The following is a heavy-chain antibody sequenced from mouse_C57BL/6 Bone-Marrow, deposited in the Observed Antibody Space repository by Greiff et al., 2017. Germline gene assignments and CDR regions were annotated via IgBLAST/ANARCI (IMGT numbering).Heavy chain of an antibody. Sequence: EVQLQQPGPELVKPGASVKISCKASGYTFTDYYMTWVKQSHGQSLEWIGDLNPNNGGTSYNEKFKGKATLTVDTSSSTAYMELRSLTSADSAVYYCSRRGYSSFLALDVWGPGTSVTVSS. CDR3: SRRGYSSFLALDV. J-gene: IGHJ4*01. CDR2: LNPNNGGT. CDR1: GYTFTDYY. D-gene: IGHD1-1*01. V-gene: IGHV1-26*01.